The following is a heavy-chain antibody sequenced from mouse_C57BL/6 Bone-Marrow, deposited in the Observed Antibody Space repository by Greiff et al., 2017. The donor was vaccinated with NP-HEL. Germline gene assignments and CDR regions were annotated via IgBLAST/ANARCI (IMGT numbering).Heavy chain of an antibody. CDR3: ARHPYGSSYSWYFDV. V-gene: IGHV7-3*01. CDR1: GFTFTDYY. D-gene: IGHD1-1*01. J-gene: IGHJ1*03. CDR2: IRNKANGYTT. Sequence: EVMLVESGGGLVQPGGSLSLSCAASGFTFTDYYMSWVRQPPGKALEWLGFIRNKANGYTTEYSASVKGRFTISRDNSQSILYLQMNALRAEDSATYYCARHPYGSSYSWYFDVWGTGTTVTVSS.